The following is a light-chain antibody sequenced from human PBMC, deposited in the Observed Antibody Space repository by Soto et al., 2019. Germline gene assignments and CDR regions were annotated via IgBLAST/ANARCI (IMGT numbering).Light chain of an antibody. CDR1: SSDVCGYDF. V-gene: IGLV2-8*01. CDR2: EVS. Sequence: QSALTQPPSASGSPGQSVTISCTGTSSDVCGYDFVSWYQQHPGKAPKLMIYEVSKRPSGVPDRFSGSKSGNTASLTVSGLQAEDEADYYCSSHAGYNIYVYVTGTKLTVL. CDR3: SSHAGYNIYV. J-gene: IGLJ1*01.